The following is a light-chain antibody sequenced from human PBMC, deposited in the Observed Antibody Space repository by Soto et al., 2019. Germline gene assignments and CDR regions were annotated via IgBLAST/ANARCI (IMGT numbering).Light chain of an antibody. Sequence: EIVLTQSPDTLSLSPGERATLSCRASQSVGTNLAWYQQKPGQAPRLLIYGASTRATGIPARFSGSGSGTEFALTIRSLRSEDLAVYYCQQYNKWPPLTFGGGTKVEIK. V-gene: IGKV3-15*01. J-gene: IGKJ4*01. CDR1: QSVGTN. CDR2: GAS. CDR3: QQYNKWPPLT.